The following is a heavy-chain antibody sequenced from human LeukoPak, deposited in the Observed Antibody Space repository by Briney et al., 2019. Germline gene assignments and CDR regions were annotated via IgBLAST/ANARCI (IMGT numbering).Heavy chain of an antibody. CDR3: VRDTLGHYDAFDI. V-gene: IGHV4-59*01. J-gene: IGHJ3*02. CDR2: IYYSGSI. D-gene: IGHD1/OR15-1a*01. Sequence: SETLSHTCTVSGGSISGYYWSWIRQPPGKGLEWIGYIYYSGSINYNSSLKSRVTISVDTSRNQFSLKLSSMTAADTAVYYCVRDTLGHYDAFDIWGQGTMVTVSS. CDR1: GGSISGYY.